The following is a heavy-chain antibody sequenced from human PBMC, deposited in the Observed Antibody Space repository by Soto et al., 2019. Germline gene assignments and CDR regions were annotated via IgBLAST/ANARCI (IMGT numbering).Heavy chain of an antibody. Sequence: QVQLQESGPGLVKPSETLSLTCTVSGGSISSNFWSWIRQPPRKGLEWIGNFYYTGSTNYNASLKSRVTISVDTATNQFSLKLSSVTAADTAVYYCARLQRTVTAYYYYYDMDVWGQGTTVTVSS. D-gene: IGHD2-21*02. CDR2: FYYTGST. V-gene: IGHV4-59*01. CDR1: GGSISSNF. J-gene: IGHJ6*02. CDR3: ARLQRTVTAYYYYYDMDV.